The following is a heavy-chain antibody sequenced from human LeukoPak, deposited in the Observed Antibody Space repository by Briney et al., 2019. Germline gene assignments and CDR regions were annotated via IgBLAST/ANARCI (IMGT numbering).Heavy chain of an antibody. V-gene: IGHV3-33*01. CDR1: GLTFSSCG. D-gene: IGHD3-16*01. Sequence: GGSLRLSCAASGLTFSSCGMHWVRQAPGKGLEWVAVIWHDGSNKYYADSVKGRFTISRDNSKNTLYLQMNSLRVEDTAVYYCAAQTYLGYVWGAVDPWGQGTPVTVSS. CDR3: AAQTYLGYVWGAVDP. J-gene: IGHJ5*02. CDR2: IWHDGSNK.